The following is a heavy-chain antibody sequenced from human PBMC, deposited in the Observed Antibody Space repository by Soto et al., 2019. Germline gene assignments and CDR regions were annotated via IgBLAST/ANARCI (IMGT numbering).Heavy chain of an antibody. Sequence: TSETLSLTCTVSGGSISSSSYYWGWIRQPPGKGLVWIGYIYHSGSTYYNPSLKSRVTISVDRSKNQFSLKLSSVTAADTAVYYCARAHYGDYGYGMDVWGQGTTVTVSS. V-gene: IGHV4-39*07. J-gene: IGHJ6*02. D-gene: IGHD4-17*01. CDR3: ARAHYGDYGYGMDV. CDR2: IYHSGST. CDR1: GGSISSSSYY.